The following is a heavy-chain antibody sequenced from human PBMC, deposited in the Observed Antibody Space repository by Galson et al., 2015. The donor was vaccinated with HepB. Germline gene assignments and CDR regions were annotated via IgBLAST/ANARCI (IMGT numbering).Heavy chain of an antibody. CDR3: AREKAGRGYGYYGMDV. V-gene: IGHV3-53*01. CDR2: IYTGGRT. CDR1: GFIVSSSY. Sequence: SLRLSCAASGFIVSSSYMTWVRQAPGKGLEWVSAIYTGGRTYYTDSVGGRFTISRDNSKNTLYLQMNSLRAEDTAVYYCAREKAGRGYGYYGMDVWGQGTTVTVSS. D-gene: IGHD5-12*01. J-gene: IGHJ6*02.